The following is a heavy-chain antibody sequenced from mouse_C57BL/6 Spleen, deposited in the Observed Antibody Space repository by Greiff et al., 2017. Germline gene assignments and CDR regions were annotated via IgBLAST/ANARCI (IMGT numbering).Heavy chain of an antibody. Sequence: VQLQQSGAELVRPGASVKLSCTASGFNIKDDYMHWVKQRPEQGLEWIGWIDPENGDTESASKFQGKATITADTSSNTAYLQLSSLTSEDTAVYYCTTGGGSSYFFAYWGQGTLVTVSA. D-gene: IGHD1-1*01. CDR3: TTGGGSSYFFAY. J-gene: IGHJ3*01. V-gene: IGHV14-4*01. CDR1: GFNIKDDY. CDR2: IDPENGDT.